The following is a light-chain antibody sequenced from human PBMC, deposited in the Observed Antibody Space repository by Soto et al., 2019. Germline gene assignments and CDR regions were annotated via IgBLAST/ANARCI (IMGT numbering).Light chain of an antibody. Sequence: EIALTQSPGTLSLSPGERATLSCRASQSITSSYLAWYQQKPGQAPRLLIYGASRRATDIPDRFSGSGSGTDFTLTISRLEPEDFAVYYCQLYDSSSYTFGQGTKV. V-gene: IGKV3-20*01. CDR2: GAS. CDR1: QSITSSY. J-gene: IGKJ2*01. CDR3: QLYDSSSYT.